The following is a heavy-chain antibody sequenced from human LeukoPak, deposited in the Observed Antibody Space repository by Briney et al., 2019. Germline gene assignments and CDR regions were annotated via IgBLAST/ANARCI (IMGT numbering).Heavy chain of an antibody. Sequence: SETLSLTCAVYGGSFSGYYWSWIRQPPGKGLEWIGEINHSGSTNYNPSLKSRVTISVDTSKNQFSLKLSSVTAADTAVHYCARGMDQYYYDSSGYYYASRGGGYFDYWGQGTLVTVSS. J-gene: IGHJ4*02. D-gene: IGHD3-22*01. V-gene: IGHV4-34*01. CDR2: INHSGST. CDR1: GGSFSGYY. CDR3: ARGMDQYYYDSSGYYYASRGGGYFDY.